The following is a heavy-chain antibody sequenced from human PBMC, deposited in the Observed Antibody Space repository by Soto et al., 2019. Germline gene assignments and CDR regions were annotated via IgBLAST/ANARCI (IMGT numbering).Heavy chain of an antibody. D-gene: IGHD3-22*01. V-gene: IGHV2-70*01. Sequence: GPTLVNHTQTLTLTCTFSGFSLSTSGMCVSWIRQPPGNALEWLALIDWDDDKYYSTSLKTRLTISKDTSKNQVVLTMTNMDPVDTATYYCARIYRHYYDSSGIDYWGEGTLVTVSS. CDR3: ARIYRHYYDSSGIDY. CDR1: GFSLSTSGMC. J-gene: IGHJ4*02. CDR2: IDWDDDK.